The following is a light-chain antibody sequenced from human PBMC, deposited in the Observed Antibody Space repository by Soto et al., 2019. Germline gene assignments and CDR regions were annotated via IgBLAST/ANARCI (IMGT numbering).Light chain of an antibody. Sequence: IVLTQSPLSLPVTLGQPASISCRASQNVGNNLVWYQQKPGQAPRLLIYGASTRAAGIPDRFSGSGSGTEFTLTISGLQSDDFAVYYCQQFNNWPPWTFGQGTKVDNK. V-gene: IGKV3-15*01. CDR2: GAS. J-gene: IGKJ1*01. CDR1: QNVGNN. CDR3: QQFNNWPPWT.